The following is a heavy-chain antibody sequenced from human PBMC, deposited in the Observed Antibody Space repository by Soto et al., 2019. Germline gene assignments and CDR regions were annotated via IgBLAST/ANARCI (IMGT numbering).Heavy chain of an antibody. V-gene: IGHV4-4*07. J-gene: IGHJ6*02. CDR1: GGSISSYY. D-gene: IGHD3-10*01. CDR2: IYTSGST. CDR3: ARDLGLWLGELYEGPYYYYGMDV. Sequence: SETLSLTCTVSGGSISSYYWSWIRQPAGKGLEWIGRIYTSGSTNYNPSLKSRVTMSVDTSKNQFSLKLSSVTAADTAVYYCARDLGLWLGELYEGPYYYYGMDVWGQGTTVTVSS.